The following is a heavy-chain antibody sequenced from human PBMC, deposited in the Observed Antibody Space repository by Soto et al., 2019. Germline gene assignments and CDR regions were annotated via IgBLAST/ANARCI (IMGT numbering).Heavy chain of an antibody. CDR3: AAVQGGGATFNF. Sequence: SVKVSCKASGFTFTNSAIQWVRQARGQRLEWMGWIVVGSGHTNYAQKFQERLTITRDMSTSTAYMELNSLTLEDTAVYYCAAVQGGGATFNFWGPGTLVTVSS. CDR1: GFTFTNSA. D-gene: IGHD1-26*01. V-gene: IGHV1-58*02. CDR2: IVVGSGHT. J-gene: IGHJ4*02.